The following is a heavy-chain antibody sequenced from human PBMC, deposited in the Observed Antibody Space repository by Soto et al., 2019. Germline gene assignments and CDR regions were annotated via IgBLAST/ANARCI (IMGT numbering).Heavy chain of an antibody. CDR3: AKGGAIVAAGTRVYLYNAMDV. D-gene: IGHD1-26*01. CDR1: GYTFTGYY. V-gene: IGHV1-2*02. J-gene: IGHJ6*02. CDR2: INPNSGDT. Sequence: QVQLVQSGTEVKRPGDSVKVSCKASGYTFTGYYVHWVRQPPGQGLEGMGWINPNSGDTYLAQRFQGRVTMNRDTSIGTAYMELRGLTSDDTAEYYCAKGGAIVAAGTRVYLYNAMDVWGQGTTVTVSS.